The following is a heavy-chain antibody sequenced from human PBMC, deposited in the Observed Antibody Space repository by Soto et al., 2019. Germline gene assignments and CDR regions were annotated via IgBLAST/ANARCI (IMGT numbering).Heavy chain of an antibody. Sequence: QVQLVESGGGLVKPGGSLRLSCAASGFTFSDYYMSWIRQAPGKGLEWVSYINSKSSTIYYADSVKGRFTISRDNAKNSLYLQMNSLRAEDTAVYYCARDGRRHCSSTSCWNFYSDRDVWGKGTTVTAAS. CDR3: ARDGRRHCSSTSCWNFYSDRDV. V-gene: IGHV3-11*01. D-gene: IGHD2-2*01. CDR1: GFTFSDYY. CDR2: INSKSSTI. J-gene: IGHJ6*03.